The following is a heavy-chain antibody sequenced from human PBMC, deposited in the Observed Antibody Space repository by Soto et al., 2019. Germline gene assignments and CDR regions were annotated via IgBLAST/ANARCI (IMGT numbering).Heavy chain of an antibody. V-gene: IGHV1-69*06. CDR3: ARGQLYSRGWYDYYYYGMDV. Sequence: QVQLVQSGAEVKKPGSSVKVSCKASGGTFSSYAISWVRQAPGQGLEWMGGIIPIFGTANYAQKFQGRVTINADKSTSTAYMELSRLRSEDTAVYYCARGQLYSRGWYDYYYYGMDVWGQGTTVTVSS. CDR1: GGTFSSYA. CDR2: IIPIFGTA. D-gene: IGHD6-19*01. J-gene: IGHJ6*02.